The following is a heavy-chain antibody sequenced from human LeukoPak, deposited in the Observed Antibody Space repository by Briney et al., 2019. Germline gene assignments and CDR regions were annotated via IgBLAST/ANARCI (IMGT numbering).Heavy chain of an antibody. D-gene: IGHD6-13*01. CDR3: AKDSAAAGGHDFDF. CDR2: VDGSSYNT. J-gene: IGHJ4*02. CDR1: GFTFSNYA. V-gene: IGHV3-23*01. Sequence: GGSLRLSCAAPGFTFSNYAMSWVRQAPGKGLEWVSAVDGSSYNTYYADSVRGRFTISRDNSENTLYLQMNSLRDDDTAVYYCAKDSAAAGGHDFDFWGQGTLATVSS.